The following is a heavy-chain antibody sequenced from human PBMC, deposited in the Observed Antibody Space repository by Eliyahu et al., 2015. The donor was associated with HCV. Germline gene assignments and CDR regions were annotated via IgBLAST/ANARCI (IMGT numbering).Heavy chain of an antibody. CDR3: ARAMSKWELLYYYGMDV. D-gene: IGHD1-26*01. Sequence: VSGFTFSSYGMHWVRQAPGKGLEWVAVIWYDGSNKYYADSVKGRFTISRDNSKNTLYLQMNSLRAEDTAVYYCARAMSKWELLYYYGMDVWGQGTTVTVSS. V-gene: IGHV3-33*01. CDR1: GFTFSSYG. CDR2: IWYDGSNK. J-gene: IGHJ6*02.